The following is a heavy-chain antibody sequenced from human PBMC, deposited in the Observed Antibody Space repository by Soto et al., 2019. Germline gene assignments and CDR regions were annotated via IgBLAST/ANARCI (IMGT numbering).Heavy chain of an antibody. Sequence: SETLSLTCTVSGGSISSGDYYWSWIRQPPGKGLEWIGYVYYSGGTYYNPSLKSRVAISLATSKSQFSLKLTSVTATDTAVYYCVRQGFGALHGLVDVWGQGTTVTVSS. CDR2: VYYSGGT. V-gene: IGHV4-30-4*01. CDR3: VRQGFGALHGLVDV. D-gene: IGHD3-10*01. CDR1: GGSISSGDYY. J-gene: IGHJ6*02.